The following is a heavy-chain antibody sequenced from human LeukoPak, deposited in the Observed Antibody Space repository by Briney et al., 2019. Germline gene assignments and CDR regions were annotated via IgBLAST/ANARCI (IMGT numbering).Heavy chain of an antibody. Sequence: PGRSLRLSCAASGFSFSADGVHWVRQAPGKGLEWVAVIWYDGSSKDYADSVKGRFTFSRDNSKNTLYLQMNSLTVEDTAVYYCARSQSSSLIDYWGQGTLVTVSS. D-gene: IGHD6-13*01. CDR3: ARSQSSSLIDY. CDR2: IWYDGSSK. V-gene: IGHV3-33*01. CDR1: GFSFSADG. J-gene: IGHJ4*02.